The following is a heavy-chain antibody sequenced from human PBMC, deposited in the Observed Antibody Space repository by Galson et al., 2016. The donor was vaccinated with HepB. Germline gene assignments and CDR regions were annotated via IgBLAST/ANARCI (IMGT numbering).Heavy chain of an antibody. CDR1: GFTFSGYA. Sequence: LRLSCAASGFTFSGYAMSWVRQAPGRGLEWVSGISGSGDTTDYGDSVKGRFTISRDNSKNTLYLQMNSLRAEDTAVYYCAKRDYYDSSGFSALLDYWGLGTLVTVSS. J-gene: IGHJ4*02. V-gene: IGHV3-23*01. CDR3: AKRDYYDSSGFSALLDY. D-gene: IGHD3-22*01. CDR2: ISGSGDTT.